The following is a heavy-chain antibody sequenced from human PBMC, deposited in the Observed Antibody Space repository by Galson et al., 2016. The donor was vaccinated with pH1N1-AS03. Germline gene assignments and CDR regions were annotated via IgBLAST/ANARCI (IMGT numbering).Heavy chain of an antibody. CDR1: GFDFRSYS. J-gene: IGHJ5*02. CDR2: IAKDGTTK. D-gene: IGHD3-10*01. CDR3: AREGTGIVRSYRGSLDP. V-gene: IGHV3-30-3*01. Sequence: SLRLSCAASGFDFRSYSMHWVRQAPGKGLEWGAVIAKDGTTKFDADFVKGRFTISRDNSRNTLYLEMSRLTPEDTAVYYCAREGTGIVRSYRGSLDPWGQGILVTVS.